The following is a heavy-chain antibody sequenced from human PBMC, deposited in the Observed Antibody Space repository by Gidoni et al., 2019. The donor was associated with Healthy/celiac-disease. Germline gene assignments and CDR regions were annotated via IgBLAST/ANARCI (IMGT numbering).Heavy chain of an antibody. D-gene: IGHD2-15*01. CDR1: GFTFSSYA. V-gene: IGHV3-23*01. J-gene: IGHJ4*02. CDR2: ISGSGGST. CDR3: ATQGDIVVVVAAKYYFDY. Sequence: EVQLLESGGGLVQPGGSLRLSCAASGFTFSSYAMSWVRQAPGKGLEWVSAISGSGGSTYYADSVKGRFTISRDNSKNTLYLQMNSLRAEDTAVYYCATQGDIVVVVAAKYYFDYWGQGTLVTVSS.